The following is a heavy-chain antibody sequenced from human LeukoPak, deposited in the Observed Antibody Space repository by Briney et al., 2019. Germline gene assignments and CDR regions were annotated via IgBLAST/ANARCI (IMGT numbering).Heavy chain of an antibody. Sequence: GGSLRLSCEASGFTFSNSWMTWVRQTPGKGLEWVANIKTDGSEKYYVDSVKGRFTISRDNSKNTLYLQMNSLRAEDTAVYYCAKENYYDSTPAAFDIWGQGTMVTVSS. D-gene: IGHD3-22*01. CDR1: GFTFSNSW. J-gene: IGHJ3*02. CDR3: AKENYYDSTPAAFDI. CDR2: IKTDGSEK. V-gene: IGHV3-7*03.